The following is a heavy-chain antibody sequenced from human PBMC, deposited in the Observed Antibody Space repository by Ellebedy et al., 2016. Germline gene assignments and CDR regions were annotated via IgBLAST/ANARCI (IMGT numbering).Heavy chain of an antibody. CDR1: GYTFSIYD. V-gene: IGHV1-8*02. D-gene: IGHD3-16*01. CDR2: MNPNGDDNT. Sequence: ASVKVSCXTSGYTFSIYDINWVRQAPGQGLEWMGWMNPNGDDNTAYAKKFQGRLTLTRDPAINTAYMELRSLTSDDTAIYFCARAGVLGESTLDFWGQGTQVAVSS. CDR3: ARAGVLGESTLDF. J-gene: IGHJ4*02.